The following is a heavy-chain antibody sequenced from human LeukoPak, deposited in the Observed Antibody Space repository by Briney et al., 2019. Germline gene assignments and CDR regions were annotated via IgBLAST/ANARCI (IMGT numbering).Heavy chain of an antibody. Sequence: PSETLSLTCTVSGGSITSSTYCWGWIRQPPGKGLEWVGSIFYSGTTYYNPSLKSRVTISVDTSKNQFSLKLSSVTAADTAVYYCARRLGYYRPVDYWGQGTLVTVSS. D-gene: IGHD3-10*01. CDR1: GGSITSSTYC. CDR2: IFYSGTT. J-gene: IGHJ4*02. V-gene: IGHV4-39*01. CDR3: ARRLGYYRPVDY.